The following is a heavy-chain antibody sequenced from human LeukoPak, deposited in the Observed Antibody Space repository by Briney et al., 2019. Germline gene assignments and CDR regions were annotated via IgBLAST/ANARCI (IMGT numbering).Heavy chain of an antibody. V-gene: IGHV3-15*01. CDR3: AKEEGYSGYDRGVFGY. CDR2: ITSKSYEGTT. Sequence: GGSLRLSCTASGFTFSTAFMNWVRQAPGKGLEWVARITSKSYEGTTDYAAPVKGRFTISRDDSKNTLYLQMNSLRAEDTAVYYCAKEEGYSGYDRGVFGYWGQGTLVTVSS. CDR1: GFTFSTAF. D-gene: IGHD5-12*01. J-gene: IGHJ4*02.